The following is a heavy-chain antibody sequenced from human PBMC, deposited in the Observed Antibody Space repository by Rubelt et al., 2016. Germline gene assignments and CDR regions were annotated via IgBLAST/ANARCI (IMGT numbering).Heavy chain of an antibody. J-gene: IGHJ4*02. CDR1: GFTFDDYG. CDR2: INWNGGST. V-gene: IGHV3-20*04. Sequence: EVQLVESGGGVVRPGGSLRLSCAASGFTFDDYGMSWVRQAPGKGLEWVSGINWNGGSTGYADSVKGRFNISRDNAKNSLYLKMNSLSAEETAWYYCAKAAAGTHFDYWGQGTLVTVSS. CDR3: AKAAAGTHFDY. D-gene: IGHD6-13*01.